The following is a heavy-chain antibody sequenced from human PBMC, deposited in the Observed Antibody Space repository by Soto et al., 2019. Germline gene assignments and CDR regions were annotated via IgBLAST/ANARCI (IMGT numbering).Heavy chain of an antibody. J-gene: IGHJ4*02. D-gene: IGHD3-22*01. CDR3: ARDSATMTGGY. CDR1: GYTFARNG. V-gene: IGHV1-18*01. Sequence: QVQLVQSGAEVKRPGASVKVSCKASGYTFARNGISWVRQAPGQGLEWMGWISTHNGNTNYAQKLQGRVTLTTDTSTTTVYMELRSLKPDDTAVYFCARDSATMTGGYWGQGTLVTVSS. CDR2: ISTHNGNT.